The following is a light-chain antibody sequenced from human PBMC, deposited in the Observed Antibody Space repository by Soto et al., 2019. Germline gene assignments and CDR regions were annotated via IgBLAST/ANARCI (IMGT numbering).Light chain of an antibody. J-gene: IGLJ3*02. V-gene: IGLV2-14*01. Sequence: QSALTQPASVSGSPGQSITISCTGTSSDVGYYNYVSWYQQHPGKVPKLMIYEVSNRPSGVSNRFSGSKSGNTASLTISGLQADDEADYYCSSYSTSSTQVFGGGTKVTVL. CDR3: SSYSTSSTQV. CDR2: EVS. CDR1: SSDVGYYNY.